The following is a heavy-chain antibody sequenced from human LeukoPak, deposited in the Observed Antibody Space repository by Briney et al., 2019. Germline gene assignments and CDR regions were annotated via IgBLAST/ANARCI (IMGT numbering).Heavy chain of an antibody. CDR1: GFTFKSYG. CDR3: ARVSGYSGTWYVDY. CDR2: IWYDGSNK. Sequence: PGGSLRLSCVASGFTFKSYGMRWVRQAPGKGLEWVAIIWYDGSNKYYADFVKGRFTTSRDNSKNTLYLQMNSLRADDTAVYYCARVSGYSGTWYVDYWGQGTLVTVSS. J-gene: IGHJ4*02. D-gene: IGHD6-13*01. V-gene: IGHV3-33*01.